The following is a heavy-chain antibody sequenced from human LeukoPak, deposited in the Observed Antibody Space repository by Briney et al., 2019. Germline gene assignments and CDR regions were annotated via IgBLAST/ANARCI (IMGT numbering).Heavy chain of an antibody. CDR1: GGSLSSSTYY. CDR2: IYYSGST. D-gene: IGHD3-9*01. J-gene: IGHJ1*01. CDR3: ARDGHYDILTGYFQD. V-gene: IGHV4-39*07. Sequence: SETLSLTCTVSGGSLSSSTYYWGWIRQPPGKGLEWIGSIYYSGSTYYNPSLKSRVTISVDTSKNQFSLKLSSVTAADTAVYYCARDGHYDILTGYFQDWGQGTLVTVSS.